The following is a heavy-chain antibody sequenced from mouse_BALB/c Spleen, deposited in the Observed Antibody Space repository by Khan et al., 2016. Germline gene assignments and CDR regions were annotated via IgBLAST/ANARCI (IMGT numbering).Heavy chain of an antibody. J-gene: IGHJ4*01. CDR3: AGGYDGGPMDY. CDR2: IDPANGNT. Sequence: VQLQQSGAELVKPGDSVKLSCTASGFNIKDTYMHWVKQRPEQGLEWIGWIDPANGNTKYDPKFQGKATITADPSSNTAYLQLSCLPSDDTAVDYWAGGYDGGPMDYWGQGTSVIVSS. D-gene: IGHD2-2*01. V-gene: IGHV14-3*02. CDR1: GFNIKDTY.